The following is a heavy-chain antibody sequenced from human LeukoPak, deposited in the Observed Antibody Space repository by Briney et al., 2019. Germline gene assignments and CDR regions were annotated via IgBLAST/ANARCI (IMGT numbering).Heavy chain of an antibody. CDR1: GFPFNNYP. V-gene: IGHV3-23*01. CDR3: ARESEYDDSSGPGGFDF. J-gene: IGHJ4*02. D-gene: IGHD3-22*01. CDR2: ISGAGSST. Sequence: GGSLRLSCAASGFPFNNYPMNWVRQLPGGRLEWVSAISGAGSSTSYTDSVKGRFIISRDISKNTVFLQMNSLRAEDAAVYYCARESEYDDSSGPGGFDFWGQGTLVTVSS.